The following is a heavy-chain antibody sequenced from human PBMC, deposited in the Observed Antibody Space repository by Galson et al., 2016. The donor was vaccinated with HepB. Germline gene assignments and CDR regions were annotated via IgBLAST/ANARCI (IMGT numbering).Heavy chain of an antibody. J-gene: IGHJ4*02. CDR3: AMDERTGTFYTFDL. CDR1: GHTLTNFY. D-gene: IGHD1-1*01. CDR2: INPGGTST. V-gene: IGHV1-46*01. Sequence: SVKVSCKASGHTLTNFYMHWVRQAPGQGLEWMGIINPGGTSTTYAQNFQGRVALTRDTSTTTVYMELSSLRFEDTAVYYCAMDERTGTFYTFDLWGQGTLVTVSS.